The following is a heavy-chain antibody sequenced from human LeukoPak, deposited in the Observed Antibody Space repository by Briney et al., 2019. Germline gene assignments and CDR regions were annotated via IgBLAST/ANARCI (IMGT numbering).Heavy chain of an antibody. CDR3: ARYGDYGFDH. CDR2: IYDSGST. Sequence: SQTLSLTCTVSGGSIRSGNYYWSWMPQPPGKGLEWIGYIYDSGSTYCNRSLQSRVTISVDTSKNQFSLKLSSVTAADTAVYYCARYGDYGFDHWGQGTLVTVSS. J-gene: IGHJ4*02. CDR1: GGSIRSGNYY. V-gene: IGHV4-30-4*01. D-gene: IGHD4-17*01.